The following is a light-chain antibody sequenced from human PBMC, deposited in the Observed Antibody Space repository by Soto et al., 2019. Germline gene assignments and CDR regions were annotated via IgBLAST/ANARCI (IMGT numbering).Light chain of an antibody. V-gene: IGKV1-39*01. CDR2: AAS. J-gene: IGKJ5*01. Sequence: DIQMTQSPSSLSASVGDTVSITCLSFQTIAKSLNWYQQKPGKAPKLLIYAASSSQSGVPSRFSGSGSGTDFTLTISSLQPEDFATYYCQQSYSTLITFGQGTRLEIK. CDR1: QTIAKS. CDR3: QQSYSTLIT.